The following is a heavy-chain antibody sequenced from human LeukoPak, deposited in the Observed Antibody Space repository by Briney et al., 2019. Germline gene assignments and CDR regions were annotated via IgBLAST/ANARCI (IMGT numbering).Heavy chain of an antibody. Sequence: GASVKVSCKASGGTFSSYAISWVRQAPGQGLEWMGGIIPIFGTANYAQKFQGRVTITADESTSTAYMGLSSLRSEDTAVYYCARDRDIVVVPAANTYYYYGMDVWGQGTTVTVSS. CDR2: IIPIFGTA. J-gene: IGHJ6*02. D-gene: IGHD2-2*01. CDR1: GGTFSSYA. CDR3: ARDRDIVVVPAANTYYYYGMDV. V-gene: IGHV1-69*01.